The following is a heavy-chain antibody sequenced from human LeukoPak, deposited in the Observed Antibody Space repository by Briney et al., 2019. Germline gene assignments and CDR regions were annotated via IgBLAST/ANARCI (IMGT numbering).Heavy chain of an antibody. CDR2: IYYSGST. J-gene: IGHJ2*01. D-gene: IGHD4-17*01. V-gene: IGHV4-39*07. CDR1: GGSISSGTYY. Sequence: SETLSLTCTVSGGSISSGTYYWGWIRQPPGKGLEWIGSIYYSGSTSYNPSLKSRVTISVDTSKNQFSLKLSSVTAADTATYYCARGVFGDYGFWYIDLWGRGTLATVSS. CDR3: ARGVFGDYGFWYIDL.